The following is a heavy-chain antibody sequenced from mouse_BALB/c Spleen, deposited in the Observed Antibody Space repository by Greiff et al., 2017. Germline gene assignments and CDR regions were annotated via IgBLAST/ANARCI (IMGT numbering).Heavy chain of an antibody. CDR1: GYSIPSGYY. D-gene: IGHD2-1*01. V-gene: IGHV3-6*02. Sequence: EVKLEESGPGLVKPSQSLSLTCSVTGYSIPSGYYWNWIRQFPGNKLEWMGYISYDGSNNYNPSLKNRISITRDTSKNQFFLKLNSVTTEDTATYYCAREMIYYGNYWFAYWGQGTLVTVSA. CDR2: ISYDGSN. CDR3: AREMIYYGNYWFAY. J-gene: IGHJ3*01.